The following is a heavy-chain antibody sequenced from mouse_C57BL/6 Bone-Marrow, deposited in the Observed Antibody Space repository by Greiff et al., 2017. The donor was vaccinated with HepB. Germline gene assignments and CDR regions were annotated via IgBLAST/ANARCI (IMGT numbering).Heavy chain of an antibody. CDR1: GYTFTDYE. D-gene: IGHD2-4*01. CDR2: IDPETGGT. CDR3: TRAGIYYDYDSWFAY. J-gene: IGHJ3*01. Sequence: QVQLQQSGAELVRPGASVTLSCKASGYTFTDYEMHWVKQTPVHGLEWIGAIDPETGGTAYNQKFKGKAILTADKSSSTAYMELRSLTSEDSAVYYCTRAGIYYDYDSWFAYWGQGTLVTVSA. V-gene: IGHV1-15*01.